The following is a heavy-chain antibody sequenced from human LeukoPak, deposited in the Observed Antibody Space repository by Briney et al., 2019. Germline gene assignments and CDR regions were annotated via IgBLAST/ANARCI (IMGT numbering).Heavy chain of an antibody. CDR3: ASEGAAAPYYFDY. V-gene: IGHV3-7*01. CDR1: GFTFSSYW. Sequence: GGSLRLSCAASGFTFSSYWMSWVRQAPGKGLEWVANIKQDGSEKYYVDSVKGRFTISRDNAKNSLYLQMNSLRAEDTAVYYCASEGAAAPYYFDYWGQGTLVTVSS. CDR2: IKQDGSEK. D-gene: IGHD6-13*01. J-gene: IGHJ4*02.